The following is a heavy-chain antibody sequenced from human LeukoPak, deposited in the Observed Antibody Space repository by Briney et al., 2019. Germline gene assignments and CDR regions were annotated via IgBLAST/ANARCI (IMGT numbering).Heavy chain of an antibody. V-gene: IGHV4-34*01. Sequence: KPSETLSLTCAVYGGSFSGYYWSWIRQPPGKGLEWIGEINHSGSTNYNPSLKSRVTISVDTTKNQFSLKLSSVTAADTAVYYCATQTVGATSGRAFDIWGQGTMVTVSP. J-gene: IGHJ3*02. CDR1: GGSFSGYY. D-gene: IGHD1-26*01. CDR3: ATQTVGATSGRAFDI. CDR2: INHSGST.